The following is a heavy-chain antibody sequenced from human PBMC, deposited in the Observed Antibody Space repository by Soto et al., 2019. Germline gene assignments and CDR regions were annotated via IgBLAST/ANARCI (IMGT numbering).Heavy chain of an antibody. CDR2: ISYDGSNK. V-gene: IGHV3-30*18. CDR3: AKDRLQFWFDP. D-gene: IGHD4-4*01. CDR1: GFTFSSYG. J-gene: IGHJ5*02. Sequence: QVQLVESGGGVVQPGRSLRLSCAASGFTFSSYGMHWVRQAPGKGLEWVAVISYDGSNKYYADSVKGRFTISRDNSKNTLYLQMNSLRAEDTAVYYCAKDRLQFWFDPWGQGTLVTVSS.